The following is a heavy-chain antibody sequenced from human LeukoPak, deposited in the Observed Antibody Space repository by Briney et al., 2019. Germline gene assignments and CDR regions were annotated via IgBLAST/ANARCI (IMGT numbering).Heavy chain of an antibody. CDR2: IYSGGST. J-gene: IGHJ6*04. V-gene: IGHV3-53*01. D-gene: IGHD2-21*02. CDR1: GFTVSSNY. Sequence: GGSLRLSCAASGFTVSSNYMSWVRQAPGKGLEWVSVIYSGGSTYYADSVKGRFTISRDNSKNTLYLQMNSLRAEDTAVYYCAKRVTAANYYYYGMDVWGKGTTVTVSS. CDR3: AKRVTAANYYYYGMDV.